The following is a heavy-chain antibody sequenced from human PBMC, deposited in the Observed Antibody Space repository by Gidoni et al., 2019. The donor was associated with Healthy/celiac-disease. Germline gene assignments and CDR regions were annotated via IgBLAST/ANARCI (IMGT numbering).Heavy chain of an antibody. CDR3: ARGLGGIAVDGKYYFDY. Sequence: QVQLQQWCAGLLKPSETLSPTSAVYCGSCRGYYWSWIRQPPGKGLEWSGEINHSGSTNYNPSLKSRGTISVDTSKNQFSLKLSSVTAADTAVYYCARGLGGIAVDGKYYFDYWGQGTLVTVSS. V-gene: IGHV4-34*01. CDR2: INHSGST. J-gene: IGHJ4*02. D-gene: IGHD6-19*01. CDR1: CGSCRGYY.